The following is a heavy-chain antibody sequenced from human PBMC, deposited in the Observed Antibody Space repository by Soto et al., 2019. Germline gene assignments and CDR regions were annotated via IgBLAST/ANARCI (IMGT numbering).Heavy chain of an antibody. CDR3: ARSRAMDV. Sequence: XXSLRLSCAASGIAFSTYTMRWVRQAPGKGLEWVSSISSSSSTISYADSVKGRFTISRDNAKNSLSLTMNSLRDEDTAMYYCARSRAMDVWGQGTTVTVSS. CDR2: ISSSSSTI. J-gene: IGHJ6*02. CDR1: GIAFSTYT. V-gene: IGHV3-48*02.